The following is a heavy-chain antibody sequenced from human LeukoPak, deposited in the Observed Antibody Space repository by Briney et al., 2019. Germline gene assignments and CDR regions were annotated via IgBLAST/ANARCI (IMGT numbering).Heavy chain of an antibody. Sequence: ASVKDSSEASGYTFTGYYMHGVRQAPGQGREWRGWINPNSVGTNYTQKFQGSVTLTRGTSISTAYIWLRRRRSDDTAVYYCARGFFGVVSSGEVGWFDPWGQGTLVTVSS. CDR1: GYTFTGYY. CDR3: ARGFFGVVSSGEVGWFDP. J-gene: IGHJ5*02. CDR2: INPNSVGT. D-gene: IGHD3-3*01. V-gene: IGHV1-2*02.